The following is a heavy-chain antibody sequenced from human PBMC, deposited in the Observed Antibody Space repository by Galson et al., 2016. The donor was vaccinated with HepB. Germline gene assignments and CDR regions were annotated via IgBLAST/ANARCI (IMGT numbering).Heavy chain of an antibody. CDR3: ALERGYRNHMSCYGMDV. CDR1: GYTFSIYY. V-gene: IGHV1-46*01. J-gene: IGHJ6*02. Sequence: SVKVSCKASGYTFSIYYMHWVRQAPGQGLEWMGIINPSTGFTTSAQKFQGRVTMTRDTPTSTGYMELSSLRSEDTAVYYCALERGYRNHMSCYGMDVWGQGTTVTVSS. CDR2: INPSTGFT. D-gene: IGHD2/OR15-2a*01.